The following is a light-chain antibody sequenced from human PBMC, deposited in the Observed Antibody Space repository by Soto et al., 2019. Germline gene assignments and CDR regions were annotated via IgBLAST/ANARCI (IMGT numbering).Light chain of an antibody. Sequence: QSALTQPPSASGAPGQSVTIRCTGSSSNIWAGYDVHWYQQLPGTASKLLIYGNSNRPSGVPDRFSGSKSGTSASLAITGLQAEDEAHYYCQSYDSSLSAVFGTGTKVTVL. CDR2: GNS. CDR1: SSNIWAGYD. J-gene: IGLJ1*01. CDR3: QSYDSSLSAV. V-gene: IGLV1-40*01.